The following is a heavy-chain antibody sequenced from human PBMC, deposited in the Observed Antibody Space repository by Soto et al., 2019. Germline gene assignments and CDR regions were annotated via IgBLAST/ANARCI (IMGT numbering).Heavy chain of an antibody. V-gene: IGHV3-30-3*01. J-gene: IGHJ4*02. D-gene: IGHD2-15*01. CDR2: ISYDGSNK. CDR1: GFTFNSYA. Sequence: GGSLRLSCAASGFTFNSYAMHWVRQAPGKGLEWVAVISYDGSNKYYADSVKGRFTISRDNSKNTLYLQMNSLRAEDTAVYYCAREILRYCSGGSCYGPDYWGQGTLVTVSS. CDR3: AREILRYCSGGSCYGPDY.